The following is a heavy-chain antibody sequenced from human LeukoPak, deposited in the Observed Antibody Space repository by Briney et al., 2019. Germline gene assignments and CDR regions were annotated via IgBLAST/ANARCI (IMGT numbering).Heavy chain of an antibody. CDR1: GGSISSYY. V-gene: IGHV4-59*01. J-gene: IGHJ3*02. Sequence: SETLSLTCTVSGGSISSYYWSWIRQPPGKGLEWIGYIYYSGSTNYNPSLKSRVTISVDTSKNQFSLKLSSVTAADTAVYHCARDRNGGGAFDIWGQGTMVTVSS. D-gene: IGHD2-8*01. CDR2: IYYSGST. CDR3: ARDRNGGGAFDI.